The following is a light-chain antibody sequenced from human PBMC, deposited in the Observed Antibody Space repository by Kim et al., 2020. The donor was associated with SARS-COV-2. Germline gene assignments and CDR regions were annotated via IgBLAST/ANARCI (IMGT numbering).Light chain of an antibody. J-gene: IGLJ2*01. CDR3: CSYAASSNFEV. V-gene: IGLV2-23*02. Sequence: SITIPGSGTNSDVGGYNHVSWYQQHPGKAPQLMIYDVTKRPSGVSNRFSGSKSGNTASLTISGLQAEDEADYYCCSYAASSNFEVFGGGTQLTVL. CDR2: DVT. CDR1: NSDVGGYNH.